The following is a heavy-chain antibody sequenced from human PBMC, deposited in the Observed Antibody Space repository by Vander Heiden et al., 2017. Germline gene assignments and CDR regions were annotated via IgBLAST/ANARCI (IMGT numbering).Heavy chain of an antibody. V-gene: IGHV3-23*01. CDR2: ISGSGGSK. CDR1: GFTFSSYA. D-gene: IGHD5-18*01. CDR3: AKTVAYSYGYYFDY. Sequence: EVQLLESGGGLVQPGGSLRLSCAASGFTFSSYAMSWVRQAPGKGLEWVAAISGSGGSKYYADSVKGRFTISRDNSKNTLYLQMNSLRAEDTAVYYCAKTVAYSYGYYFDYWGQGTLVTVSS. J-gene: IGHJ4*02.